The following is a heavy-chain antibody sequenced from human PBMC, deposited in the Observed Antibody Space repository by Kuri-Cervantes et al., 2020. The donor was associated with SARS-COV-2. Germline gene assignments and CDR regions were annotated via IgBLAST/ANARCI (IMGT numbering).Heavy chain of an antibody. D-gene: IGHD6-19*01. Sequence: SQTLSLTCAISGDSVSGNSAAWNWIRQSPSRGLEWLGRTYYRSKWNNDYAVSVRSRITINSDTSKNQFSLQLNSVTPEDTAVYYCAREVPQWLDRESDAFDIWGQGTMVTVSS. V-gene: IGHV6-1*01. CDR2: TYYRSKWNN. J-gene: IGHJ3*02. CDR1: GDSVSGNSAA. CDR3: AREVPQWLDRESDAFDI.